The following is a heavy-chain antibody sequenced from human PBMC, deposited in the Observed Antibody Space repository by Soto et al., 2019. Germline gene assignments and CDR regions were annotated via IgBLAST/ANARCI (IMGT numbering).Heavy chain of an antibody. CDR2: IYYSGST. CDR3: ARSFPDYDYIWGSYRPFDY. Sequence: PSETLSLTCTVSGGSISSYYWSWIRQPPGKGLEWIGYIYYSGSTNYNPSLKSRVTISVDTSKNQFSLKLSSVTAADTAVYYCARSFPDYDYIWGSYRPFDYWGQGTLVTVSS. D-gene: IGHD3-16*02. J-gene: IGHJ4*02. CDR1: GGSISSYY. V-gene: IGHV4-59*01.